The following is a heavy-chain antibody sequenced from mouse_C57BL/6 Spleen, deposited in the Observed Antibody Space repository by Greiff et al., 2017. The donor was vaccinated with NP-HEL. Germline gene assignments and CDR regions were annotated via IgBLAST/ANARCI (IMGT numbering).Heavy chain of an antibody. V-gene: IGHV1-54*01. J-gene: IGHJ4*01. CDR2: INPGSGGT. Sequence: QVQLQQSGAELVRPGTSVKVSCKASGYAFTNYLIEWVKQRPGQGLEWIGVINPGSGGTNYNEKFKGKATLTADKSSSTAYMQLSSLTSEDSAVYFCARMDYYGSSDGMDYWGQGTSVTVSS. CDR3: ARMDYYGSSDGMDY. CDR1: GYAFTNYL. D-gene: IGHD1-1*01.